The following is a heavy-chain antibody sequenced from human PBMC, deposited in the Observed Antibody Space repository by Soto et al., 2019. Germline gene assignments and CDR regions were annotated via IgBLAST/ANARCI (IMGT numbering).Heavy chain of an antibody. CDR3: VRGDYGDYSHWFDP. V-gene: IGHV1-8*01. CDR1: GYTFTKFD. J-gene: IGHJ5*02. D-gene: IGHD4-17*01. CDR2: MNPNSGNT. Sequence: QVQLVQSGAEVKKPGASVRVSCKASGYTFTKFDINWVRQATGQGLEWMGWMNPNSGNTGYAQKFQGRVTMTRNTSITTAYVELSTLRSEDPAVYYCVRGDYGDYSHWFDPLGQGTLVTVSS.